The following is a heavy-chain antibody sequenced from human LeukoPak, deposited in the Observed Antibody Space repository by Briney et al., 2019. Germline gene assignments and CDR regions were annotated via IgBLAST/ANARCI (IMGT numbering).Heavy chain of an antibody. D-gene: IGHD3-9*01. CDR3: AREPNDILTGYSYYFDY. CDR1: GGTFSSYA. Sequence: WASVKVSCKASGGTFSSYAISWVRQAPGQGLEWMGRIIPILGIANYAQKFQGRVTITADKSTSTAYMELSSLRSEDTAVYYCAREPNDILTGYSYYFDYWGQGTLVTVSS. CDR2: IIPILGIA. J-gene: IGHJ4*02. V-gene: IGHV1-69*04.